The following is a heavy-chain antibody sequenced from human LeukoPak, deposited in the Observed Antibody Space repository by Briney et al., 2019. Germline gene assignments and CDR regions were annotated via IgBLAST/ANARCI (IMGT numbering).Heavy chain of an antibody. CDR1: RFRFSSHG. CDR2: ISSSGSTI. V-gene: IGHV3-48*04. CDR3: ARGKWLDFSVDY. D-gene: IGHD6-19*01. Sequence: GGSLRLSCAASRFRFSSHGMHWVRQAPGKGLEWVSYISSSGSTIYYADSVKGRFTISRDNAKNSLYLQMNSLRAEDTAVYYCARGKWLDFSVDYWGQGTLVTVSS. J-gene: IGHJ4*02.